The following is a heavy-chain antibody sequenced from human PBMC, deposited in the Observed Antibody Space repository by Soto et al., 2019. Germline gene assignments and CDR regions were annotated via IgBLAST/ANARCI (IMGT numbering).Heavy chain of an antibody. J-gene: IGHJ5*02. CDR2: ITWNSVST. V-gene: IGHV3-9*01. CDR3: AKERVRFLDA. Sequence: QLVESGGGLVQPGGSLRLSCVASGFSFDDFAMHWVRQAPGKGLEWISGITWNSVSTDYANSVKGRFTVSRDNAKNSLYLQMSSVTTEDTALYFCAKERVRFLDAWGQGTLVTVSS. D-gene: IGHD3-3*01. CDR1: GFSFDDFA.